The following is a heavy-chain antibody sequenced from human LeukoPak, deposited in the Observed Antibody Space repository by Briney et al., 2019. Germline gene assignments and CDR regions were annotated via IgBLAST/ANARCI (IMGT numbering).Heavy chain of an antibody. J-gene: IGHJ4*02. D-gene: IGHD6-19*01. CDR2: ISSRGDST. CDR3: VKGPRPDITVAHTVEN. CDR1: GFIFSNYA. Sequence: GGSLRLSCAASGFIFSNYAMSWVRQLPGRGLEWVSSISSRGDSTYVADSVKGRFTISRDNSKNSLYLQMNTVRAEDTAVYYCVKGPRPDITVAHTVENWGQGTLVTVSS. V-gene: IGHV3-23*01.